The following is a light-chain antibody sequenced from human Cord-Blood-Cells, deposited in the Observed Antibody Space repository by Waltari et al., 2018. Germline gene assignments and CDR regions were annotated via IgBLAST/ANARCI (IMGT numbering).Light chain of an antibody. Sequence: EIVMTQSPATLSVSPGERATLSCRASQSVSSNLAWYQQKPGQAPRLLIYGASTRATGIPARFSGSGSGTEFTHTISSLQSEDFAVYYCQQYNNWPPFTFGPGTKVDIK. J-gene: IGKJ3*01. CDR2: GAS. CDR3: QQYNNWPPFT. V-gene: IGKV3-15*01. CDR1: QSVSSN.